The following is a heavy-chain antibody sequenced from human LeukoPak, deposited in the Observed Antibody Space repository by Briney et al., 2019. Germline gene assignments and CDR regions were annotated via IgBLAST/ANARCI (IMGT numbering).Heavy chain of an antibody. CDR1: RFTFSSSW. Sequence: GGSLRLSCAASRFTFSSSWMSWVRQAPGKGLEWVANINQDGSEKYYVDSVKGRLTISRDNAKNSLYLQMNSLRAEDTAVYHCARGQHWGQGTLVTVSS. CDR3: ARGQH. V-gene: IGHV3-7*01. J-gene: IGHJ1*01. CDR2: INQDGSEK.